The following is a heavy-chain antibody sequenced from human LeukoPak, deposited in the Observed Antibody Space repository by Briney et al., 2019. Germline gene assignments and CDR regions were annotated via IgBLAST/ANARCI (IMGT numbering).Heavy chain of an antibody. D-gene: IGHD3-10*01. J-gene: IGHJ6*03. CDR2: IIPILGIA. Sequence: SVKVSCKASGGTFSSYAISWVRQAPGQGLEWMGRIIPILGIANYAQKFQGRVTITADKSTSTAYMELSSLRSEDTAVYYCARGRITPYYYYYMDVWGKGTTVTVSS. CDR1: GGTFSSYA. CDR3: ARGRITPYYYYYMDV. V-gene: IGHV1-69*04.